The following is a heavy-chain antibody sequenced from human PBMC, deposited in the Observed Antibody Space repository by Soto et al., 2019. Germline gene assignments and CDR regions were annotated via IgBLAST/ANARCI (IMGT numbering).Heavy chain of an antibody. D-gene: IGHD5-18*01. CDR1: GFTFDDYA. V-gene: IGHV3-9*01. J-gene: IGHJ5*02. CDR2: ISWNSGSI. CDR3: AKARGYSYGYNWFDP. Sequence: EVQLVESGGGLVQPGRSLRLSCAASGFTFDDYAMHWVRQAPGKGLEWVSGISWNSGSIGYADSVKGRFTISRDNAKNSLYLQMNSLRAEDTALYYCAKARGYSYGYNWFDPWGQGTLVTVSS.